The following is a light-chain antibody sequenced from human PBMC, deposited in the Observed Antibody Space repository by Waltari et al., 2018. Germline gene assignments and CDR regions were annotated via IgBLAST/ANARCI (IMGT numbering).Light chain of an antibody. J-gene: IGLJ3*02. CDR1: SPNIGAGYD. Sequence: QSVLTQPPSVSGAPGPRVTISCTGRSPNIGAGYDVHWYQQPPGTAPKLLIYGNSNRPSGVPDRFSGSKSGTSASLAITGLQAEDEADYYCQSYDSSLSGPRVFGGGTKLTVL. CDR3: QSYDSSLSGPRV. CDR2: GNS. V-gene: IGLV1-40*01.